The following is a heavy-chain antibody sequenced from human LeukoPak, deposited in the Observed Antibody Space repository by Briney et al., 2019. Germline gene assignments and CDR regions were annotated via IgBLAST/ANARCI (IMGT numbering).Heavy chain of an antibody. CDR1: GGTFSSYA. V-gene: IGHV1-69*06. CDR2: IIPIFGTA. J-gene: IGHJ6*03. D-gene: IGHD5-18*01. CDR3: ARVIQLAVYYYYYRDV. Sequence: SVKVSCKASGGTFSSYAISWVRQAPGQGLEWMGGIIPIFGTANYAQKFQGRVTITADKSTSTAYMELSSLRSEDTAVYYCARVIQLAVYYYYYRDVWGKGTTVTISS.